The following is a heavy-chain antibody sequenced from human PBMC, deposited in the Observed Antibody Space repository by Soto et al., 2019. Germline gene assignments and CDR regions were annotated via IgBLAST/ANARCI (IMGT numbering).Heavy chain of an antibody. CDR3: ARGRLLWFGEDEQVLDV. CDR1: GGSISSSNW. V-gene: IGHV4-4*02. J-gene: IGHJ6*02. CDR2: IYHSGST. Sequence: QVQLQESGPGLVKPSGTLSLTCAVSGGSISSSNWWSWVRQPPGKGLEWIGEIYHSGSTNYNPSLKSRVTISVDKSKNQFSLKLSSVTAADTAVYYGARGRLLWFGEDEQVLDVGGQWTTVTVSS. D-gene: IGHD3-10*01.